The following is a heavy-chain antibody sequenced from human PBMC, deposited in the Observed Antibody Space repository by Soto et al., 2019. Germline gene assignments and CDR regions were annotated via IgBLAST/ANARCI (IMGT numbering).Heavy chain of an antibody. V-gene: IGHV3-21*01. Sequence: GGSLRLSCAASGFTFSSYSMNWVRQAPGKGLEWVSSISSSSSYIYYADSVKGRFTISRDKAKNSLYLQMNSLRAEDTAVYYCARDPVGSGCLDYWGQGTLVTVSS. J-gene: IGHJ4*02. CDR3: ARDPVGSGCLDY. D-gene: IGHD6-19*01. CDR2: ISSSSSYI. CDR1: GFTFSSYS.